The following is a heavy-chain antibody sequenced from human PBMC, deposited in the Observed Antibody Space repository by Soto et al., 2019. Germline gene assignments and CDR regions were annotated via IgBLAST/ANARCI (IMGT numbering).Heavy chain of an antibody. V-gene: IGHV3-48*04. CDR2: IGAHSETF. D-gene: IGHD3-10*01. Sequence: EVRLLESGGGLVQPGGSLRLSCAASGFPFSASAMNWFRQAPGKGLEWLTYIGAHSETFRYADCVKGRFSVSRDNAQSSLFLQMNSLTAEDTAVYYCARDWYGESVWCQGTMVTVSS. J-gene: IGHJ3*01. CDR1: GFPFSASA. CDR3: ARDWYGESV.